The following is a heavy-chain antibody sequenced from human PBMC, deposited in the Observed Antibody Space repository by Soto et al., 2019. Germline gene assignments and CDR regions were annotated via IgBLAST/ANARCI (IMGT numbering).Heavy chain of an antibody. D-gene: IGHD6-13*01. CDR3: AREVAAAGTRRYYFYGMHV. J-gene: IGHJ6*02. CDR2: IDHTGST. V-gene: IGHV4-34*01. CDR1: GGSFSDYY. Sequence: QVQLQQWGAGLLKPSETLSLTCAVSGGSFSDYYWNWIRQPPGKGLEWIGEIDHTGSTSYNPSLKGRVSMSADSSKNQFSLKMPSVTAADTAVYYCAREVAAAGTRRYYFYGMHVWGQGTTVSVSS.